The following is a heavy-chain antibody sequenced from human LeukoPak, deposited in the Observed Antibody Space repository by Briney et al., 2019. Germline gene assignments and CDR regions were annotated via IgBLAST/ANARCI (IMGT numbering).Heavy chain of an antibody. V-gene: IGHV3-7*01. J-gene: IGHJ6*03. CDR1: GFTFTTYW. D-gene: IGHD3-10*01. CDR3: ARGNKPAMVRGVTSYYYYMDV. CDR2: INQDGTEK. Sequence: GGSLRLSCAASGFTFTTYWMSWVRQFPGKGLEWVANINQDGTEKYYVDSVKGRFTISRDNAKNSLYLQMNSLRAEDTAVYYCARGNKPAMVRGVTSYYYYMDVWGKGTTVTVSS.